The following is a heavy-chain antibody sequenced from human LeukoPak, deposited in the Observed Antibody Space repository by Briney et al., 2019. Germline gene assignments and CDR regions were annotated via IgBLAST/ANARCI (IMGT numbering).Heavy chain of an antibody. J-gene: IGHJ3*02. CDR2: IYYSGST. D-gene: IGHD4-17*01. CDR1: GGSISSYY. V-gene: IGHV4-59*08. Sequence: SSETLSLTCTVSGGSISSYYWSWIRQPPGKGLEWIGYIYYSGSTNYNPSLKSRVTISVDTSKNQFSLKLSSVTAADTAVYYCASRLGGDAYAFDIWGQGIMVTVSS. CDR3: ASRLGGDAYAFDI.